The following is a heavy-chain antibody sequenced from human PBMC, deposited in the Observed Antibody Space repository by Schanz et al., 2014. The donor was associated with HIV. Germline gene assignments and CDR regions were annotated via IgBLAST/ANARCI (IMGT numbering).Heavy chain of an antibody. D-gene: IGHD6-13*01. CDR3: ARETSGFSTSWPPRYHYYGMDV. J-gene: IGHJ6*02. Sequence: QVQLVESGGRVVQPGTSLRLSCAASGFTFSDHGMHWVRQAPGKGLEWVACIWYDGSNTHYADSVKGRLTISRDNSKNTLYLEMNSLRPEDTAVYYCARETSGFSTSWPPRYHYYGMDVWGQGTTVTVSS. CDR2: IWYDGSNT. CDR1: GFTFSDHG. V-gene: IGHV3-33*01.